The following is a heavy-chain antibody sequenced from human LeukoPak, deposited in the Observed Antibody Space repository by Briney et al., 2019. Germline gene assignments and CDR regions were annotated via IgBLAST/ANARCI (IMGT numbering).Heavy chain of an antibody. Sequence: PSGTLSLTCAVYGGSFSGYYWSWIRQPPGKGLEWIGEINHSGSTNYNPSLKSRVTISVDTSKNQFSLKLSSVTAADTAVYYCARRVQDASSSGWSNSAYYFDYWGQGTLVTVSS. V-gene: IGHV4-34*01. CDR3: ARRVQDASSSGWSNSAYYFDY. CDR1: GGSFSGYY. D-gene: IGHD6-19*01. CDR2: INHSGST. J-gene: IGHJ4*02.